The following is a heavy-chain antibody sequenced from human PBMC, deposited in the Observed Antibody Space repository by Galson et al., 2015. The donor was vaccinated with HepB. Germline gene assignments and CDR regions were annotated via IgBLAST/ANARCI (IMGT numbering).Heavy chain of an antibody. Sequence: SLRLSCAASGFTFSGRWMHWVRQAPEKGLVWVSRINSDGSITTYADSVKGRFTISRDNAKNTMWLQMNSLRPDDTAVYYCAKGAVPDKLLDSWGQGTLVTVSS. CDR2: INSDGSIT. J-gene: IGHJ4*02. D-gene: IGHD6-19*01. CDR3: AKGAVPDKLLDS. V-gene: IGHV3-74*03. CDR1: GFTFSGRW.